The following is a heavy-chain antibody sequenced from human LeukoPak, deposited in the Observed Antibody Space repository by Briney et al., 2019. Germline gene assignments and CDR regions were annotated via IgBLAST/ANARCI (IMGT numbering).Heavy chain of an antibody. Sequence: SETLSLTCTVSGGSISSSSYYWGCIRQPPGKGLECIGSIYYSGSTYYNPSLKSRVTISVDTSKNQFSLKLSSVTAADTAVYYCARARSLWFGGPNWFDPWGQGTLVTVSS. V-gene: IGHV4-39*07. CDR2: IYYSGST. CDR1: GGSISSSSYY. D-gene: IGHD3-10*01. CDR3: ARARSLWFGGPNWFDP. J-gene: IGHJ5*02.